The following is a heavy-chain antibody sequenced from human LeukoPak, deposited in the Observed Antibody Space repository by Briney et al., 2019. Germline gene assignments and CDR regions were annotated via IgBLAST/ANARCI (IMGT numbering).Heavy chain of an antibody. CDR2: ISGSGGST. V-gene: IGHV3-23*01. Sequence: GGSLRLSCAASGFTFSSYAMSWVRQAPGKGLEWVSAISGSGGSTYYADSVKGRFTISRDNSKNTLYLQMNSLRDEDTAAYYCANYISRIHFDYWGQGTLVTVSS. D-gene: IGHD2-2*02. J-gene: IGHJ4*02. CDR1: GFTFSSYA. CDR3: ANYISRIHFDY.